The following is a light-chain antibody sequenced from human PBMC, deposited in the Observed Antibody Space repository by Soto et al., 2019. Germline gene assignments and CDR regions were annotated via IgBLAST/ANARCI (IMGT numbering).Light chain of an antibody. CDR3: QQSYTTPFT. Sequence: DIQMTQSPSSLSASVGDSVTITCRASQSISNYLNWYQQKPGKTPKLLVYASSSLQSGIPSRFIGSGSGTDFTLAISILQPEDCGTYYCQQSYTTPFTFGPGTKVDI. CDR2: ASS. CDR1: QSISNY. J-gene: IGKJ3*01. V-gene: IGKV1-39*01.